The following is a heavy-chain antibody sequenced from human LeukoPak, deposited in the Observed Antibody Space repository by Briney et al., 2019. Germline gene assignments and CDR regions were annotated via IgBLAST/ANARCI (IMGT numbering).Heavy chain of an antibody. CDR3: ARRRDSTFDY. Sequence: PSETLSLTCTVSGGSLSSGTYCWGWIRQPPGKGLEWIGDICYSGSTYYNPPLKGRVTISVDTSKNQFSLNVNSVTAADTALYYCARRRDSTFDYWGQGTLVTVSS. V-gene: IGHV4-39*01. J-gene: IGHJ4*02. D-gene: IGHD2-21*02. CDR1: GGSLSSGTYC. CDR2: ICYSGST.